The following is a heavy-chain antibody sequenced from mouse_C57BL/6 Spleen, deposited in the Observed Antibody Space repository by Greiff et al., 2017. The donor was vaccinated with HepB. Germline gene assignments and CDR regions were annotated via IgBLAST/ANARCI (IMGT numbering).Heavy chain of an antibody. V-gene: IGHV1-52*01. Sequence: QVQLQQPGAELVRPGSSVKLSCKASGYTFTSYWMHWVKQRPLQGLEWIGNIDPSDSETHYNQKFKDKATLTVDKSSSTAYMQLSSLTSEDSAVYYCARSYYGSSYWYFDVWGTGTTVTVSS. CDR2: IDPSDSET. J-gene: IGHJ1*03. CDR3: ARSYYGSSYWYFDV. CDR1: GYTFTSYW. D-gene: IGHD1-1*01.